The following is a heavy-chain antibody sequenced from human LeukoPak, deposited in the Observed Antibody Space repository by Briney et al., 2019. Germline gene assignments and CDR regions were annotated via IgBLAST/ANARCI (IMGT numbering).Heavy chain of an antibody. Sequence: GGSLRLSCAASGFTFSTYAMSWVRQIPGKGLEWVSAISDSDDGTYYADSVKGRFTISRDNSRNTLYLQMNTLRAGDTAVYFCAKSPVSSCRGSFCYPFDYWGQGNLVTVSS. J-gene: IGHJ4*02. CDR1: GFTFSTYA. V-gene: IGHV3-23*01. D-gene: IGHD2-15*01. CDR2: ISDSDDGT. CDR3: AKSPVSSCRGSFCYPFDY.